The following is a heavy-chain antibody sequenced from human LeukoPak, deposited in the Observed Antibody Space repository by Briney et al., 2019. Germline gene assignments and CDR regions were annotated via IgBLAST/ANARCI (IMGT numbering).Heavy chain of an antibody. Sequence: SETLSLTCAVYGGSFSGYYWSWIRQAPGKGLGWIGEINHSGTTNFNPSLMSRVTISIDTSEAQVSLRLNSVTAADTAVYYCAREHPHRHSSGWYALDYWGPGTLVTVSS. CDR3: AREHPHRHSSGWYALDY. V-gene: IGHV4-34*01. D-gene: IGHD6-19*01. CDR1: GGSFSGYY. J-gene: IGHJ4*02. CDR2: INHSGTT.